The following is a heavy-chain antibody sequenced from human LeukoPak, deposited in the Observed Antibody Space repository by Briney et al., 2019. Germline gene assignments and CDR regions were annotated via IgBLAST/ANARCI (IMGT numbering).Heavy chain of an antibody. V-gene: IGHV3-7*01. D-gene: IGHD6-19*01. Sequence: SGGSLRLSCEASGFTSSRYWMSWVRQAPGKGLEWVANINHDGSENHYVDSVKGRFTISRDNAKNSLYLQMNSLRAEDTAVYYCAKESPAGHFDYWGQGTLVTVSS. J-gene: IGHJ4*02. CDR2: INHDGSEN. CDR1: GFTSSRYW. CDR3: AKESPAGHFDY.